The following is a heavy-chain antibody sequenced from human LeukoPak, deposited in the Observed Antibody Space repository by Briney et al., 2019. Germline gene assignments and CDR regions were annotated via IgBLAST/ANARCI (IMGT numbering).Heavy chain of an antibody. CDR2: ISGSGGST. CDR3: VRGCSETCYRFDY. CDR1: GFTFSSFA. J-gene: IGHJ4*02. Sequence: GGSLRLSCAASGFTFSSFALSWVRQAPGKGLEWVSSISGSGGSTSYADSVKGRFTISRAISTNTRYLQMNSLRAEDTAIYYCVRGCSETCYRFDYWGQGTLVTVSS. V-gene: IGHV3-23*01. D-gene: IGHD1-26*01.